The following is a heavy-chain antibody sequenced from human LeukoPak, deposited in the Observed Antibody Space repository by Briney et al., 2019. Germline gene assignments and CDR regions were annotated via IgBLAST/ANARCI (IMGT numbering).Heavy chain of an antibody. D-gene: IGHD2-8*02. Sequence: GGSLRLSCAASGFTFNSYAMSWVRQAPGKGLELVSSITGSGDTTYYADSVKGRFTISRDNSKNTLYLHMNSLRADETAVYYCASRPRTGIGPLDYWGQGILVTVSS. V-gene: IGHV3-23*01. J-gene: IGHJ4*02. CDR1: GFTFNSYA. CDR3: ASRPRTGIGPLDY. CDR2: ITGSGDTT.